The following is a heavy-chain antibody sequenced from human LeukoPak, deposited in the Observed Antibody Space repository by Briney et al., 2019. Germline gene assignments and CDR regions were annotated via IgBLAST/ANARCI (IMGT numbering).Heavy chain of an antibody. J-gene: IGHJ4*02. V-gene: IGHV3-30*14. CDR2: ISYDGSNK. D-gene: IGHD6-19*01. CDR3: ARDRMDSSGWYLDY. Sequence: PGGSLRLSCAASGFTFSSYAMHWVRQAPGKGLEWVAVISYDGSNKYYADSVKGRFTISRDNSKNTLYLQMNSLRAEDTAVYYCARDRMDSSGWYLDYWGQGTLVTVSS. CDR1: GFTFSSYA.